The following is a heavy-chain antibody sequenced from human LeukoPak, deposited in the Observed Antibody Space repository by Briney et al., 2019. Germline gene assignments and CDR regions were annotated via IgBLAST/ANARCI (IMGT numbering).Heavy chain of an antibody. CDR1: GFPFSNYG. D-gene: IGHD3-10*01. CDR2: IWYDGSNK. J-gene: IGHJ3*02. Sequence: GRSLRLSCAASGFPFSNYGMHWVRQAPGKGLEWVAVIWYDGSNKYYADSVKGRFTISRDNSQKTLFLQMNSLRAEDTAVYYCAKTMVVFGGLIRTDAFDIWGQGTMVAVSS. CDR3: AKTMVVFGGLIRTDAFDI. V-gene: IGHV3-33*06.